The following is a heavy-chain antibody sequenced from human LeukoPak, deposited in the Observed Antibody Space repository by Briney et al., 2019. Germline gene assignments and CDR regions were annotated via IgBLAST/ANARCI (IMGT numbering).Heavy chain of an antibody. V-gene: IGHV1-2*02. J-gene: IGHJ4*02. CDR1: GYTFIDYH. Sequence: ASVKVSCKSSGYTFIDYHIQWVRHAPGQGLEWMGWITPNSGATKYAQKLQGRVSMTRDTSINTAYLDLSNLRSDDTAIFYCARVKKFMPEFEFWGQGTLVTVSS. CDR2: ITPNSGAT. D-gene: IGHD2-2*01. CDR3: ARVKKFMPEFEF.